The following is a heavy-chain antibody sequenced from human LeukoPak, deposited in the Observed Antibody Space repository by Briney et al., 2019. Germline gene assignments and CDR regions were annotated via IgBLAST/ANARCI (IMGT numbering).Heavy chain of an antibody. CDR2: IYTSGST. V-gene: IGHV4-61*02. CDR3: ARESGRITIFGVVSWFDP. Sequence: SETLSLTCTVSGGSLSSGSYYWSWIRQPAGKGLEWIGRIYTSGSTNYNPSLKSRVTISVDTSKNQFSLKLSSVTAADTAVYYCARESGRITIFGVVSWFDPWGQGTLVTVSS. J-gene: IGHJ5*02. D-gene: IGHD3-3*01. CDR1: GGSLSSGSYY.